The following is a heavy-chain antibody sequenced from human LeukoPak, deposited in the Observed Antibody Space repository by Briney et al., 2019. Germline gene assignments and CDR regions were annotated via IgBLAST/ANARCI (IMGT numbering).Heavy chain of an antibody. CDR1: GFPFSGYS. V-gene: IGHV3-48*01. D-gene: IGHD3-10*01. Sequence: GGSLRLSCAASGFPFSGYSLTWVRQAPGKGLEWTSYISSSNTIYYADSVKGRFTISRDNAKNSLYLQMNSLTADDTAVYYCARLGRFLRVDYFDYWGQGSLVTVSS. CDR3: ARLGRFLRVDYFDY. J-gene: IGHJ4*02. CDR2: ISSSNTI.